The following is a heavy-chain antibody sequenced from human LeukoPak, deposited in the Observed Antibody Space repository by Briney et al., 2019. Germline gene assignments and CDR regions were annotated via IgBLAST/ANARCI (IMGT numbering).Heavy chain of an antibody. CDR1: GFTVSNSY. V-gene: IGHV3-53*01. J-gene: IGHJ4*02. Sequence: GGSLRLSCAASGFTVSNSYMSWVRQAPGKGLEWASVIYDGGSTYYADSVKGRFTISRDNSKNTLYLQMNSLRAEDTAVYYCARVDSYYFHTSGFYYEVDYWGQGTLVTVSS. D-gene: IGHD3-22*01. CDR3: ARVDSYYFHTSGFYYEVDY. CDR2: IYDGGST.